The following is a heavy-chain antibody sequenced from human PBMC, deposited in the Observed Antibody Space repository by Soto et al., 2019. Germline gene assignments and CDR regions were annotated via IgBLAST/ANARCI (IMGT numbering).Heavy chain of an antibody. Sequence: GGSLRLSGAASGFTFKSNAMHWVRQAPGKGLEWGAVISYDGSNKHYTDSVKGRFTISRDNSKNTLYLQMNGLRPEDTAVYYCTSSSVSDIVVVAAASELDYWGQGT. D-gene: IGHD2-15*01. CDR3: TSSSVSDIVVVAAASELDY. CDR2: ISYDGSNK. J-gene: IGHJ4*02. CDR1: GFTFKSNA. V-gene: IGHV3-30*04.